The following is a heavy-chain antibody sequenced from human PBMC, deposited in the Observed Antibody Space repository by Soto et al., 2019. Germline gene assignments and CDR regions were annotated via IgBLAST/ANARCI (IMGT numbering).Heavy chain of an antibody. CDR1: GGTFSNDA. V-gene: IGHV1-69*01. CDR2: IIPIFGTT. J-gene: IGHJ6*02. D-gene: IGHD3-10*01. CDR3: ATGLRTGNYGMDV. Sequence: QGQLVQAGAEVKKPGSSVRISCRASGGTFSNDAVSWVRQAPGQGLLWMGAIIPIFGTTYHAQKFQGRVTITADESTATAYMELRSVTSEDAAVYYCATGLRTGNYGMDVWGQGTAVTVSS.